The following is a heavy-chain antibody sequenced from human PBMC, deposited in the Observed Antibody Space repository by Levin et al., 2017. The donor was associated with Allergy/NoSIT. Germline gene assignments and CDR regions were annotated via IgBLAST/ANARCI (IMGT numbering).Heavy chain of an antibody. Sequence: LSLTCAASAFKFRNYGMHWVRQAPGKGLEWVAVISYDGNNKYYADSVKGRFTISKDNSKNTLYLQINSLRTEDTAVYYCARPKSGYYGDFDYWGQGTLVTVSS. CDR1: AFKFRNYG. V-gene: IGHV3-30*03. CDR3: ARPKSGYYGDFDY. D-gene: IGHD5-12*01. J-gene: IGHJ4*02. CDR2: ISYDGNNK.